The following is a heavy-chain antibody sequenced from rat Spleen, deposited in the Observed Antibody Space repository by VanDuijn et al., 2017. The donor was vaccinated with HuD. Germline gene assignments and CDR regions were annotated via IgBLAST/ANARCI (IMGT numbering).Heavy chain of an antibody. CDR1: GFTFSMYY. J-gene: IGHJ4*01. Sequence: EVQLVESGGGLVQPGRSMKLSCAASGFTFSMYYMAWVRQAPTKGLEWVASIRTGGGDTYYRDSVRGRFTLSRDNAKSTLYLQMDSLRSEDTATYYCATNYPYYIMDAWGQGASVTVSS. D-gene: IGHD1-4*01. CDR3: ATNYPYYIMDA. V-gene: IGHV5-25*01. CDR2: IRTGGGDT.